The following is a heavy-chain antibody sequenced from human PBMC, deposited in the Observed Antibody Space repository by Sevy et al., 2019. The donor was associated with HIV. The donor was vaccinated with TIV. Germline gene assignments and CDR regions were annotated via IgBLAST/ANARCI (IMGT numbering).Heavy chain of an antibody. V-gene: IGHV3-9*01. CDR1: GFTFDDYA. D-gene: IGHD3-10*01. CDR3: AKGWFGELELHYFDY. J-gene: IGHJ4*02. CDR2: ISWNSGSI. Sequence: GGSLRLSCAASGFTFDDYAMHWVRQAPGKGLEWVSGISWNSGSIGYADSVKGRFTISRDNAKNSLYLQMNSLRAEDTALYYCAKGWFGELELHYFDYWGQGTLVTVSS.